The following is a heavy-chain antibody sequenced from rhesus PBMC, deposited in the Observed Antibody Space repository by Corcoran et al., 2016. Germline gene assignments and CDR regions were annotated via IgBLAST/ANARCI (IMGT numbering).Heavy chain of an antibody. J-gene: IGHJ4*01. V-gene: IGHV4-165*01. D-gene: IGHD4-29*01. CDR3: Y. CDR1: GYSLRINH. Sequence: QAHLHESGPGLVKPSETLSLTCAVSGYSLRINHWGGFRNPPGKGLGWVGYIYDTRGSTYCDPSLKSRVTISTDTSKHQFSRKLSSLCARTIAPRFDYWGQGVLVTVSS. CDR2: IYDTRGST.